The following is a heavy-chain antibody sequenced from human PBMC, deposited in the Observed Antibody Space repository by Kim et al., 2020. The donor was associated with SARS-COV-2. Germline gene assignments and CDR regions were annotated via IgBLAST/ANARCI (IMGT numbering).Heavy chain of an antibody. J-gene: IGHJ6*02. CDR3: ARDAYFGVVYYYYGMDV. V-gene: IGHV4-4*06. D-gene: IGHD3-3*01. Sequence: LEGRVTMSVDTSKNQFSLKLSSVTAAGTAVYYCARDAYFGVVYYYYGMDVWGQGTTVTVSS.